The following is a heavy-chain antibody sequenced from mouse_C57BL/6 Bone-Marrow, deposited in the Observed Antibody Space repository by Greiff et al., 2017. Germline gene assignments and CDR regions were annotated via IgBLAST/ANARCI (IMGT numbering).Heavy chain of an antibody. CDR1: GYTFTSYW. Sequence: VQLQQPGAELVRPGTSVKLSCKASGYTFTSYWMHWVKQRPGQGLEWIGVIDPTDSYTNSNQKFKGKATLTVDTSSSTAYMQLSSLTSEDSAVYYCAIVYYGSSYGFAYWGQGTLVTVSA. J-gene: IGHJ3*01. CDR3: AIVYYGSSYGFAY. D-gene: IGHD1-1*01. CDR2: IDPTDSYT. V-gene: IGHV1-59*01.